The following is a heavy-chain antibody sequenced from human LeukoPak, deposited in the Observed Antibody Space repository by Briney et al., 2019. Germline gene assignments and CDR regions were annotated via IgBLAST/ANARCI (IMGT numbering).Heavy chain of an antibody. CDR2: INSDGSSI. V-gene: IGHV3-74*03. J-gene: IGHJ3*02. Sequence: GGSLRLSCAASGFTFSSYWMHWVRQAPGKGLVWVSRINSDGSSITYADSAKGRFTISRDNAKNTLYLQMNSLRVEDTAVYYCAKMVWFYYDSSGYSQDAFDIWGQGTMVTVSS. CDR1: GFTFSSYW. D-gene: IGHD3-22*01. CDR3: AKMVWFYYDSSGYSQDAFDI.